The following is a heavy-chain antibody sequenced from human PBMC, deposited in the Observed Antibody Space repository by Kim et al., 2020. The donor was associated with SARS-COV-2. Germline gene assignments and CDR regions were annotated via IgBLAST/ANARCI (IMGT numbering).Heavy chain of an antibody. CDR2: ISPNNGAT. CDR3: ARGSDYHGLDV. J-gene: IGHJ6*02. Sequence: ASVKVSCKTSGYPFSGFYIHWVRQAPGQGLEWMGWISPNNGATKYAEASQGRVHMTSDTSINTAYMELSRLKSDDTAIYFCARGSDYHGLDVWGQGTPVTVSS. CDR1: GYPFSGFY. V-gene: IGHV1-2*02.